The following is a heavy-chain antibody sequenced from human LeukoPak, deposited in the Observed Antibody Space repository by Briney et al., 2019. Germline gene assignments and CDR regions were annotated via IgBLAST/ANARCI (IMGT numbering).Heavy chain of an antibody. Sequence: GGSLRLSCAASGFTFSSYAMHWVRQAPGKGLEWVAVISYDGSNKYYADSVKGRFTISRDNSKNTIYLQMNSLRAEDTAVYYCAKRSSTSSGYFDLWGRGTLVTVSS. CDR1: GFTFSSYA. D-gene: IGHD3-22*01. CDR3: AKRSSTSSGYFDL. V-gene: IGHV3-30*04. J-gene: IGHJ4*02. CDR2: ISYDGSNK.